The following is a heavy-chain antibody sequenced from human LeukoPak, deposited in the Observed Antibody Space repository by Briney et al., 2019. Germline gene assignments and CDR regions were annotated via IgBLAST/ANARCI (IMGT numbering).Heavy chain of an antibody. J-gene: IGHJ6*02. CDR3: ARDPVGAIGYGMDV. CDR1: GFTFTNYA. Sequence: GGSLRLSCAASGFTFTNYAMNWGRQAPGKGLEWVSVIRGGSDSTHYADSVKGRFTISRDNSKNTLYLQMNSLRAEDTAVYYCARDPVGAIGYGMDVWGQGTTVTVSS. CDR2: IRGGSDST. D-gene: IGHD1-26*01. V-gene: IGHV3-23*01.